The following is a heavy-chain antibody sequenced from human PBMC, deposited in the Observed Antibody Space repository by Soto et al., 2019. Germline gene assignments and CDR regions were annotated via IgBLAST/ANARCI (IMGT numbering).Heavy chain of an antibody. CDR3: ARWVGGSMYDNSGKYDS. Sequence: QVQLVESGGGVVQPGRSLRLTCAASGFTFSSNGMHWVRQAPGKGLEWVALVAYDGSKTYYGDSVRGRXXXSRDNXXXXXXXXXXXXXXXDTAVYYCARWVGGSMYDNSGKYDSWGQGTLXXVSS. CDR1: GFTFSSNG. J-gene: IGHJ5*01. D-gene: IGHD3-22*01. V-gene: IGHV3-30*03. CDR2: VAYDGSKT.